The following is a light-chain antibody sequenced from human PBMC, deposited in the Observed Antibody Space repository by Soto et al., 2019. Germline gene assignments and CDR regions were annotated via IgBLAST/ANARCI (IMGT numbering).Light chain of an antibody. CDR1: QSVGTK. J-gene: IGKJ4*01. Sequence: IVMTQSPATLSVSPGERANLSCRASQSVGTKLAWYQQTPGQAPRLLIYGASNRATGIPDRFSGSGSGTEFTLTISSLQSEDFAIYYCQQYNNWLMLSFGGGTKVDIK. V-gene: IGKV3D-15*01. CDR3: QQYNNWLMLS. CDR2: GAS.